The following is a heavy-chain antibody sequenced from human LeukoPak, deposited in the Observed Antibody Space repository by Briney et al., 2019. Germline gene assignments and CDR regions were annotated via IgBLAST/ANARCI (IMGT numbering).Heavy chain of an antibody. CDR3: ARDTSAERGQQLAN. D-gene: IGHD6-13*01. Sequence: GGSLRLSCAASGFTSSRYWMSWVRQAPGKGLEYMANINEDGSEKYYVDSVKGRFTISRDNAKNSLFLQMNSLRVEGTAVYYCARDTSAERGQQLANWGQGTLVTVSS. CDR2: INEDGSEK. J-gene: IGHJ4*02. CDR1: GFTSSRYW. V-gene: IGHV3-7*04.